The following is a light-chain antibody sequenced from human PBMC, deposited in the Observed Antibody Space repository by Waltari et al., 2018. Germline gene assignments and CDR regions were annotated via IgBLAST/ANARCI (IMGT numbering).Light chain of an antibody. V-gene: IGKV3D-15*01. CDR2: DAS. CDR1: QSIRST. J-gene: IGKJ4*01. Sequence: EIVLTQSPATLSVSPGARATLSCWASQSIRSTLAWYQPKPGQAPTLLIYDASTRATGIPVRFSGSGSGTYFTLTISSLQSEDFAVYYCQQYTNWPLTFGGGTKVEI. CDR3: QQYTNWPLT.